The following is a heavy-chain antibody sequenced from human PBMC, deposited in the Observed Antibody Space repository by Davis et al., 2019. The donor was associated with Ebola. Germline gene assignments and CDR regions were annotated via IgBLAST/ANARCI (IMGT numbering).Heavy chain of an antibody. D-gene: IGHD5-12*01. Sequence: GESLKISCAASGFTVSSNYMSWVRQAPGKGLEWVSAISGSGGSTYYADSVKGRFTISRDNSKNTLYLQMNSLRAEDTAVYYCAKVYIVATVDYWGQGTLVTVSS. CDR2: ISGSGGST. CDR3: AKVYIVATVDY. V-gene: IGHV3-23*01. J-gene: IGHJ4*02. CDR1: GFTVSSNY.